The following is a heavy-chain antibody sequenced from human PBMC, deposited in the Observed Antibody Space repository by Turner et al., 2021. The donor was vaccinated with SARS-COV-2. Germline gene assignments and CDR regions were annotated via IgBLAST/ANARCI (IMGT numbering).Heavy chain of an antibody. D-gene: IGHD2-8*02. V-gene: IGHV3-33*01. Sequence: QVQLVESGGGVVQPGRYLRLPCEASGFTFSSYGMHWVRQAPGKGLEWVAVIWYDGSNKYYADSVKVRFTISRDNSKNTLYLQMNSLRAEDTAVYYCARDGEFGGVGNAFDIWGQGTMVTVSS. CDR3: ARDGEFGGVGNAFDI. CDR2: IWYDGSNK. J-gene: IGHJ3*02. CDR1: GFTFSSYG.